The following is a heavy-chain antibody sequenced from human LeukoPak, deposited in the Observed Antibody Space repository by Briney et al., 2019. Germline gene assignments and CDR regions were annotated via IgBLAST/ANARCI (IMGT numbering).Heavy chain of an antibody. D-gene: IGHD2-2*01. CDR1: GYTFTSYA. V-gene: IGHV7-4-1*02. J-gene: IGHJ6*02. CDR3: ARDGDIVVVPAAPTPYYYGMDV. Sequence: ASVKVSCKASGYTFTSYAMNWVRQAPGQGLEWMGWINTNTGNPTYAQGFTGRFVFSLDTSVSTAYLQISSLKAEDTAVYYCARDGDIVVVPAAPTPYYYGMDVWGQGTTVTVSS. CDR2: INTNTGNP.